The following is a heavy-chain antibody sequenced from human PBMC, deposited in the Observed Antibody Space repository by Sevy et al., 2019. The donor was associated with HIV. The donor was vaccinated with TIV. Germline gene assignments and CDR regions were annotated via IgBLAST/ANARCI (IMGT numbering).Heavy chain of an antibody. CDR2: IKQDGTEK. J-gene: IGHJ3*02. D-gene: IGHD1-26*01. Sequence: GGYLRLSCAASGFILNGFWMTWVRQGPGKGLEWVANIKQDGTEKYYVDSVKGRFIISRDNAKNSLFLQLNSLRVEDTAVYYCATYSGKYSFDAFDIWGQGTMVTVSS. CDR1: GFILNGFW. CDR3: ATYSGKYSFDAFDI. V-gene: IGHV3-7*03.